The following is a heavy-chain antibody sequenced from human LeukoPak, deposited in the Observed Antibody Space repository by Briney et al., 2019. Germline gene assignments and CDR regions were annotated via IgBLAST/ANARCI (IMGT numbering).Heavy chain of an antibody. V-gene: IGHV4-30-2*01. J-gene: IGHJ4*02. CDR3: ARALSSGYDFSYFDY. D-gene: IGHD5-12*01. CDR1: GGSTNNDDYS. CDR2: IYHTGST. Sequence: SQTLSLTCAVSGGSTNNDDYSWSWIRQPPGKGLEWIGYIYHTGSTYYNPSLKSRVTMSVDRSKNQFSLNLSSVTAADTAVYYCARALSSGYDFSYFDYWGQGTQVTVSS.